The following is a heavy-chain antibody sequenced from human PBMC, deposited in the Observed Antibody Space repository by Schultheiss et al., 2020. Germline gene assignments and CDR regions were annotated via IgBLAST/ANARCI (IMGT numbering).Heavy chain of an antibody. CDR3: ARVPTYYYGSGPLPFLRRWFDP. CDR1: GDSVSSNNAA. V-gene: IGHV6-1*01. D-gene: IGHD3-10*01. Sequence: SQTLSLTCAISGDSVSSNNAAWNWIRQSPSRGLEWLGRTYYRSKWYNDYAVSVKSRITINPDTSKNQFSLKLSSVTAADTAVYYCARVPTYYYGSGPLPFLRRWFDPWGQGTLVTVYS. J-gene: IGHJ5*02. CDR2: TYYRSKWYN.